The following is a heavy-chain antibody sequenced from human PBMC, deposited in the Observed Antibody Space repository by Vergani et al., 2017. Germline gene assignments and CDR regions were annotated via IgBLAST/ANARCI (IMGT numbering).Heavy chain of an antibody. CDR2: ISGDGGSK. Sequence: EVQLVESGGGVVQPGGSLRLSCAASGFTFDDYAMHWVRQAPGKGLEWVSRISGDGGSKYYADSVKGRFAITRDNSKNSLYLQMHSLRTEDTALYYCAKDLSTISLFDYWGQGTLVTVSS. CDR3: AKDLSTISLFDY. V-gene: IGHV3-43*02. CDR1: GFTFDDYA. D-gene: IGHD5/OR15-5a*01. J-gene: IGHJ4*02.